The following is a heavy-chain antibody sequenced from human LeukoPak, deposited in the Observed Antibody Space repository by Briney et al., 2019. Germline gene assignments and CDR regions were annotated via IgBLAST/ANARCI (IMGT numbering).Heavy chain of an antibody. Sequence: ASVKVSCKASGYTFTSYGISWVRQAPGQGLEWMGWISAYNGNTNYAQKLQGRVTMTTDTSTSTAYMELRSLRSDDTAVYYCARDLIVVVPAAIGGKWFDPWGQGTLVTVSS. CDR2: ISAYNGNT. CDR1: GYTFTSYG. V-gene: IGHV1-18*01. D-gene: IGHD2-2*02. CDR3: ARDLIVVVPAAIGGKWFDP. J-gene: IGHJ5*02.